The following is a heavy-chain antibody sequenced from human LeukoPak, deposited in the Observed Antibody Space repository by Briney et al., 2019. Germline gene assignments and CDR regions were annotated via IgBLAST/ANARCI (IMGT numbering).Heavy chain of an antibody. CDR2: ISGSGDST. D-gene: IGHD5-18*01. CDR1: GFTFSSYW. V-gene: IGHV3-23*01. Sequence: GGSLRLSCAASGFTFSSYWMHWVRQAPGKGLEWVSTISGSGDSTYYADSVKGRFIISRDNSKNTLYLQMNSLRAEDTAVYYCARDRGYSCGYWGQGTLVTVSS. J-gene: IGHJ4*02. CDR3: ARDRGYSCGY.